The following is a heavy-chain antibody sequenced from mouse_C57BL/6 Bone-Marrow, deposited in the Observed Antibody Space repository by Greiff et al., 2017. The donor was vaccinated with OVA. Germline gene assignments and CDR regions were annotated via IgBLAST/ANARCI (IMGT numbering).Heavy chain of an antibody. CDR3: ARSYFVNSNLGY. V-gene: IGHV1-53*01. CDR2: INPSNGGT. D-gene: IGHD2-5*01. J-gene: IGHJ2*01. Sequence: QVQLQQPGTELVKPGASVKLSCKASGYTFTSYWMHWVKQRPGQGLEWIGNINPSNGGTNYNEKFKSMATLTVDKASSTAYMQISSLTSEDSAVYYCARSYFVNSNLGYWGQGTTLTVSS. CDR1: GYTFTSYW.